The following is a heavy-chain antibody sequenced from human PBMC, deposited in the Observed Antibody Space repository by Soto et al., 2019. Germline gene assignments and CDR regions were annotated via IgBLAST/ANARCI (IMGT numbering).Heavy chain of an antibody. J-gene: IGHJ4*02. CDR2: ISYDGSNK. D-gene: IGHD6-19*01. V-gene: IGHV3-30-3*01. Sequence: QVQLVESGGGVVQPGRSLRLSCAASGFTFSSYAMHWVRQAPGKGLEWVAVISYDGSNKYYADSVKGRFTISRDNSKNTLYLQMNSLRAEDTAVYYCARALYKTASLGYSSGWYGPPGGYWGQGTLVTVSS. CDR3: ARALYKTASLGYSSGWYGPPGGY. CDR1: GFTFSSYA.